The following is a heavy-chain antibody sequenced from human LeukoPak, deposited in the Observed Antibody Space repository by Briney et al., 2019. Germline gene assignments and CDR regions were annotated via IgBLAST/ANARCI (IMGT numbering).Heavy chain of an antibody. Sequence: GGSLRLSCAASGFTFNNYAMTWVRQAPEKGLEWVSGITGGGIGTYYADSVRGRFTISRDNSKNTLDLQMNTLRAEDTAVYYCARRDVSDSSGYYPLFAHWGQGTLVTVSS. V-gene: IGHV3-23*01. CDR2: ITGGGIGT. CDR3: ARRDVSDSSGYYPLFAH. D-gene: IGHD3-22*01. J-gene: IGHJ4*02. CDR1: GFTFNNYA.